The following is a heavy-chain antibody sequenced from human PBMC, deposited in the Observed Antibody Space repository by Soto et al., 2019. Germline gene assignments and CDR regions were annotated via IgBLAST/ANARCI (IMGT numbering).Heavy chain of an antibody. CDR2: ISYDGSNK. Sequence: QVQLVESGGGVVQPGRSLRLSCAASGFTFSSYGMHWVRQAPGKGLEWVAVISYDGSNKYYADSVKGRFTISRDNSKNTLYLQMNSLRAEDTAVYYCARGNYGGWFDPWGQGTLVTVSS. CDR1: GFTFSSYG. D-gene: IGHD4-17*01. J-gene: IGHJ5*02. V-gene: IGHV3-30*03. CDR3: ARGNYGGWFDP.